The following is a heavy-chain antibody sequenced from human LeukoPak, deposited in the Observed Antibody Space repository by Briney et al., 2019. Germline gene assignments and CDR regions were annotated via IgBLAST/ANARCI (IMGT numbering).Heavy chain of an antibody. CDR1: GYTFTSYY. CDR2: INPSGGST. V-gene: IGHV1-46*01. CDR3: ARDAAYYYDSSGYPHAFDI. D-gene: IGHD3-22*01. J-gene: IGHJ3*02. Sequence: GSSVKVSCKASGYTFTSYYMHWVRQAPGQGLEWMGIINPSGGSTSYAQKFQGRVTMTRDTSTSTVYMELSSLRSEDTAVYYCARDAAYYYDSSGYPHAFDIWGQGTMVTVSS.